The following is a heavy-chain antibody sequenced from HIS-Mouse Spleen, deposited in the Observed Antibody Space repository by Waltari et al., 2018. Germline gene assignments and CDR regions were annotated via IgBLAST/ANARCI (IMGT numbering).Heavy chain of an antibody. CDR3: ARVYYDFWSGYYY. CDR1: GGTFSSYA. J-gene: IGHJ4*02. Sequence: QVQLVQSGAEVKKPGSSVKVSCKASGGTFSSYAISWVRQAHGQGLEWMGRIIPILGIANYAQKFQGRVTITADKSTSTAYMELSSLRSEDTAVYYCARVYYDFWSGYYYWGQGTLVTVSS. V-gene: IGHV1-69*04. CDR2: IIPILGIA. D-gene: IGHD3-3*01.